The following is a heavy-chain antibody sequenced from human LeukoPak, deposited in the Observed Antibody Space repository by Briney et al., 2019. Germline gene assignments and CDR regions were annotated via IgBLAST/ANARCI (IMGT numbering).Heavy chain of an antibody. CDR3: ARAVRNQLLSDY. V-gene: IGHV1-8*02. D-gene: IGHD2-2*01. Sequence: ASVKVSCKASGYTFTGYYMHWVRRATGQGLEWMGWMNPNSGNTGYAQKFQGRVTMTRNTSISTAYMELSSLRSEDTAVYYCARAVRNQLLSDYWGQGTLVTVSS. CDR2: MNPNSGNT. J-gene: IGHJ4*02. CDR1: GYTFTGYY.